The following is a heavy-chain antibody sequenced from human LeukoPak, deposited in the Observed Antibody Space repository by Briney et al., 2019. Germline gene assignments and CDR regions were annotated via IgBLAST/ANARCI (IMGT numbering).Heavy chain of an antibody. J-gene: IGHJ6*03. CDR3: ARVPVDFWSGSDDYFYYMDV. D-gene: IGHD3-3*01. CDR2: ITFSSDTI. Sequence: GGSLRLSCAGSGFTFSRFSMNWVRQAPGKGLEWISYITFSSDTIYYTDSVKGRFTTSRDNAKNSLYLQMSSLRAEDTAVCYCARVPVDFWSGSDDYFYYMDVWGKGTTVTVSS. CDR1: GFTFSRFS. V-gene: IGHV3-48*04.